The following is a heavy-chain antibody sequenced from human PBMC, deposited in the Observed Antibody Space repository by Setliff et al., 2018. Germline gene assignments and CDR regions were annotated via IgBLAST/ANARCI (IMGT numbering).Heavy chain of an antibody. Sequence: SETLSLTCSVSGASMSSGVYYWAWIRQPPGKGLEWIGQIYTSWSTNYNPSLKSRVTISLDTSNNQFSLSLSSVTAADTGVYYCARMTGFAYMDVWGKGTPVTVSS. CDR2: IYTSWST. CDR3: ARMTGFAYMDV. J-gene: IGHJ6*03. CDR1: GASMSSGVYY. V-gene: IGHV4-61*09.